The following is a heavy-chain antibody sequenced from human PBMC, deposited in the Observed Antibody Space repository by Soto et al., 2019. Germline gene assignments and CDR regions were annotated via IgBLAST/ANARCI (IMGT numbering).Heavy chain of an antibody. Sequence: EVQLVESGGGLVQPGGSLRLSCAGSGLTLSRYWMHWVRQGPGKGLVWVSRINSDGGTTTYADSVKGRFTISRDNAKNTVDLQMNSLRAEDTAVYSCWAGETNYFDFWGQGTLVTVSS. CDR1: GLTLSRYW. V-gene: IGHV3-74*01. D-gene: IGHD3-10*01. CDR2: INSDGGTT. J-gene: IGHJ4*02. CDR3: WAGETNYFDF.